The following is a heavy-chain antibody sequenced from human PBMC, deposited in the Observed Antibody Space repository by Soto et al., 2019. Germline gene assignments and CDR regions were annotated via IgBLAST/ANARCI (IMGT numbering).Heavy chain of an antibody. D-gene: IGHD1-26*01. CDR1: GGSISSSNW. CDR2: IYHSGST. Sequence: SETLSLTCAVSGGSISSSNWWSWVRQPPGKGLEWIGEIYHSGSTNYNPSLKSRVTISVDKSKNQFSLKLSSVTAADTAVYYCASLSGSYASFDYWGQGTLVTVSS. V-gene: IGHV4-4*02. CDR3: ASLSGSYASFDY. J-gene: IGHJ4*02.